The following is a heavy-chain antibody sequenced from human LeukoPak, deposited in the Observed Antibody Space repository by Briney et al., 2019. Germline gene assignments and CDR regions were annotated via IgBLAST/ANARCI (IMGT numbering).Heavy chain of an antibody. V-gene: IGHV4-39*01. CDR2: IYYSGNT. Sequence: SETLSLTCTVSGVSISSSNSYWGWIRQPPGKGLEWIGSIYYSGNTYYNASLKSQVSISIDTSKNQFSLRLTSVTAADTAVYYCARGLSTTVTTWAYFDYWGQGTLVTVSS. CDR3: ARGLSTTVTTWAYFDY. J-gene: IGHJ4*02. D-gene: IGHD4-11*01. CDR1: GVSISSSNSY.